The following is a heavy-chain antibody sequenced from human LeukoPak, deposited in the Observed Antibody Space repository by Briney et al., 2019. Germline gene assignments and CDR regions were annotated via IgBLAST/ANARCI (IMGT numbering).Heavy chain of an antibody. Sequence: SETLSLTCTVSGGSFSDYYWSWIRQPPGGGLEWIAYSGSTNYNPSLKSRVIISVDTSKNQFPLKLSPVTAADTAVYYCAREARYCSGGNCYDKHFYYYYYMDVWGKGTTVTVSS. V-gene: IGHV4-59*12. CDR1: GGSFSDYY. CDR2: SGST. D-gene: IGHD2-15*01. J-gene: IGHJ6*03. CDR3: AREARYCSGGNCYDKHFYYYYYMDV.